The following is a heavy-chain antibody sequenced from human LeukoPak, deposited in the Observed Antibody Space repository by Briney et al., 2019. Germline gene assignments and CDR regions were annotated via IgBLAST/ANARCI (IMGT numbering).Heavy chain of an antibody. CDR3: AKGRQQWWTFDVLDI. Sequence: GRSLRLSCAASGFXFSTYGIHWVRQAPGKGLEWVGLISYDGSKKYYADSVKGRFTISRDNSESTLYLQMNSLRPEDTAVYHCAKGRQQWWTFDVLDIRGQGTVVTVSS. CDR2: ISYDGSKK. CDR1: GFXFSTYG. J-gene: IGHJ3*02. V-gene: IGHV3-30*18. D-gene: IGHD5-18*01.